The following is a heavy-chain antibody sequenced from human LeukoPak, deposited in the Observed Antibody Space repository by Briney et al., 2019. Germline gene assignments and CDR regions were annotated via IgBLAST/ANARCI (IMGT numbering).Heavy chain of an antibody. CDR2: INHSGST. D-gene: IGHD2-2*01. CDR1: GGSFSGYY. J-gene: IGHJ5*02. CDR3: ARGEVRCSSTSCYVGWFDP. V-gene: IGHV4-34*01. Sequence: SETLSLTCAVYGGSFSGYYWSWIRQPPGVGLEWIGEINHSGSTNYNPSLKSRVTISVDTSKNQFSLKLSSVTAADTAVYYCARGEVRCSSTSCYVGWFDPWGQGTLVTVSS.